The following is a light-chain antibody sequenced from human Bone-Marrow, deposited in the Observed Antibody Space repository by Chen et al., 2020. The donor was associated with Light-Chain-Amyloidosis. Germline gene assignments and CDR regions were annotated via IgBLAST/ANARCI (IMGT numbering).Light chain of an antibody. CDR3: QSADSSGTYEVI. Sequence: SYELTQPPSVSGSPGQTARITCSGDDLPTKYAYWYQQKPGQAPVLVIHRETERPSGISERFSGSSSGKTATLTIIRVQAEDEADYHCQSADSSGTYEVIFGGGTKLTVL. CDR2: RET. V-gene: IGLV3-25*03. CDR1: DLPTKY. J-gene: IGLJ2*01.